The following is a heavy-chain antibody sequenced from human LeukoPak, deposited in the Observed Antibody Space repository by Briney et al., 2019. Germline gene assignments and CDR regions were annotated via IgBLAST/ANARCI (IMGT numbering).Heavy chain of an antibody. D-gene: IGHD5-18*01. CDR2: ISPNTGGP. CDR3: ARQRYGYYLDY. V-gene: IGHV1-2*06. Sequence: ASVKVSRKASAYTFTGYSTHWVRQAPGQGLEWVGRISPNTGGPNYAEKFQGRVTMTRDTSISTAYMELRRLRYDDTAVYYCARQRYGYYLDYWGQGTLVTVSS. CDR1: AYTFTGYS. J-gene: IGHJ4*02.